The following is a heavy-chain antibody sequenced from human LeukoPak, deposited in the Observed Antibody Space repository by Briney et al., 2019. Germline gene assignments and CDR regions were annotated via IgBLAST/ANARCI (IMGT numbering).Heavy chain of an antibody. CDR1: GYSISSGYY. CDR2: IYHSGST. Sequence: SETLSLTCTVSGYSISSGYYWGWIRQPPGKGLEWIGSIYHSGSTYYNPSLKSRLTISGDTSKNQFSLKLSSVTAADTAVYYCARVDAFDIWGQGTMVTVSS. J-gene: IGHJ3*02. CDR3: ARVDAFDI. V-gene: IGHV4-38-2*02.